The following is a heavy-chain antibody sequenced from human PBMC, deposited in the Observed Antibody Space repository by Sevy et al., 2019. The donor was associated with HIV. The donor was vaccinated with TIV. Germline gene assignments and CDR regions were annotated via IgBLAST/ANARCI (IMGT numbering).Heavy chain of an antibody. CDR1: GFTFSSYS. Sequence: GGSLRLSCAASGFTFSSYSMNWVRQAPGKGLEWVSYISSSSSTIYYADSVKGRFTISRDNAKNSLYLQMNSLRDEDTAVYYCARSHCSSTSCYAYYYYGMDAWGQGTTVTVSS. CDR3: ARSHCSSTSCYAYYYYGMDA. V-gene: IGHV3-48*02. CDR2: ISSSSSTI. J-gene: IGHJ6*02. D-gene: IGHD2-2*01.